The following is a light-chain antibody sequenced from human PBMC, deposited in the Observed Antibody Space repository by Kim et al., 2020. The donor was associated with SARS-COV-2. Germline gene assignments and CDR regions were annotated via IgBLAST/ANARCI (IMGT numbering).Light chain of an antibody. J-gene: IGKJ1*01. Sequence: SASVGDRVTITCRASQTINTWLAWYQQKPGKAPKLLIYEASQLESGVPSRFSGSGSGTEFTLTVSSLQPDDFATYFCQQYSSYWTFGHGTKVDIK. CDR1: QTINTW. V-gene: IGKV1-5*03. CDR2: EAS. CDR3: QQYSSYWT.